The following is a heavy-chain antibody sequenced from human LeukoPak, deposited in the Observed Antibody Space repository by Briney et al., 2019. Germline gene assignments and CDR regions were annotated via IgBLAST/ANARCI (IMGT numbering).Heavy chain of an antibody. CDR2: IYYDGSNK. D-gene: IGHD4-23*01. CDR3: VRMGGDNGGKTLEN. J-gene: IGHJ4*02. CDR1: GFTFSSYG. Sequence: GGSLRLSCAASGFTFSSYGMHWVRQAPGKGLDWVAMIYYDGSNKYYADSVKGRFTISGDNSKNTVYLQMNSLRAEDTAVYFCVRMGGDNGGKTLENWGQGTLVIVSS. V-gene: IGHV3-33*01.